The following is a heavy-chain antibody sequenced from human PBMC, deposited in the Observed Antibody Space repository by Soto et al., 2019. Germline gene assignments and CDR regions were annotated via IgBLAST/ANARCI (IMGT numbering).Heavy chain of an antibody. Sequence: QVQLVESGGGVVQPGRSLSLSCAASGVTFSSHGMHWARQATGKGLEWVALISSDGSKEYYADSVKGRFTISRDNSKNTLDLQLKVQRADDKAMNYCLKDDPVLDVGGQGTMVTVSS. CDR3: LKDDPVLDV. V-gene: IGHV3-30*18. CDR1: GVTFSSHG. CDR2: ISSDGSKE. J-gene: IGHJ4*02.